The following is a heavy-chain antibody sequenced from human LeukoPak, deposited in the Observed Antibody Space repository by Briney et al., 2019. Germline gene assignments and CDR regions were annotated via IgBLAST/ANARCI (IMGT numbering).Heavy chain of an antibody. CDR1: GGSISSRSYY. J-gene: IGHJ3*02. V-gene: IGHV4-39*01. CDR3: ARQWVLSAFDI. Sequence: SETLSLTCSVSGGSISSRSYYWGWIRQPPGKGLEWIGSIYHGGTTYYNPSLKSRVTTSVDTSKNQFSLNLRSVTAADTAVYYCARQWVLSAFDIWGQGTMVTVSS. CDR2: IYHGGTT. D-gene: IGHD1-1*01.